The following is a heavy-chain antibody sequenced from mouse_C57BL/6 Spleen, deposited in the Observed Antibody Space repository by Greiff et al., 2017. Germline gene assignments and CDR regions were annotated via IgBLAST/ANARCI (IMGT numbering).Heavy chain of an antibody. Sequence: DVQLQESGTVLARPGASVKMSCKTSGYTFTSYWMHWVKQRPGQGLEWVGAIYPGNSDTSYNQKFKGKAKLTAVTSASTAYMELSSLTNEDSAVYYCTRDDGSYFDYWGQGTTLTVSS. V-gene: IGHV1-5*01. CDR1: GYTFTSYW. J-gene: IGHJ2*01. CDR2: IYPGNSDT. CDR3: TRDDGSYFDY. D-gene: IGHD2-3*01.